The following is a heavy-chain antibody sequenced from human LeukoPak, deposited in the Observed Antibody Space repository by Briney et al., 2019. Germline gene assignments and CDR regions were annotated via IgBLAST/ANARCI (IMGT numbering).Heavy chain of an antibody. Sequence: SETLSLTCTVSGGSISSSSYYWGWIRQPPGKGLTWIGEINHSGIINYNPSLKSRVTISLDTSKSQFSLKLSSVTAADTAVYYCARGKYDSGGYYLDYWGQGTLVTVSS. CDR2: INHSGII. J-gene: IGHJ4*02. CDR3: ARGKYDSGGYYLDY. V-gene: IGHV4-39*07. CDR1: GGSISSSSYY. D-gene: IGHD3-22*01.